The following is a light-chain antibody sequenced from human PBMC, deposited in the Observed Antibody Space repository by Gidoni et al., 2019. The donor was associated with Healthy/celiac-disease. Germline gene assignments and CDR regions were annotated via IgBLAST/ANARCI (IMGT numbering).Light chain of an antibody. Sequence: DIQMTQSPSTLSASVGERVTITCRASQSISSWLAWYQQKPGKAPKLLIYDASSLESGVPSRFSCSGSGTEFTLTISSLQPDDFATYYCQQYNSRTFGQGTKVEIK. CDR3: QQYNSRT. CDR1: QSISSW. J-gene: IGKJ1*01. V-gene: IGKV1-5*01. CDR2: DAS.